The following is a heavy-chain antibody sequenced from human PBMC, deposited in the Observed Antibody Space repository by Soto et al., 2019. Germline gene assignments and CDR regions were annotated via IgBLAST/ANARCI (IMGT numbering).Heavy chain of an antibody. J-gene: IGHJ6*02. CDR3: AKGPLGPYLTDLGIGMDV. CDR1: GFTFSSYA. D-gene: IGHD3-9*01. CDR2: ISGSGGST. Sequence: PGGSLRLSCAASGFTFSSYAMSWVRQAPGKGLEWVSAISGSGGSTYYADSVKGRFTISRDNSKNTLYLQMNSLRAEDTAVYYFAKGPLGPYLTDLGIGMDVWGQGTTVTVSS. V-gene: IGHV3-23*01.